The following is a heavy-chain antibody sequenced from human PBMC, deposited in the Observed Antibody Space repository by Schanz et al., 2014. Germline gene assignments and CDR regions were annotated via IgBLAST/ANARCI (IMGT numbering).Heavy chain of an antibody. J-gene: IGHJ4*02. D-gene: IGHD3-16*01. CDR3: TKGRTFGR. V-gene: IGHV1-8*02. Sequence: QGQLVQSGAEVKKPGASVKLSCKASGYTFTSYYMHWVRQAPGQGLEWMGWMNSKTGNTGYAQRFQGRVTMTRNTSITTAYLELSSLRSGDTAVYYCTKGRTFGRWGQGTLVTVSS. CDR2: MNSKTGNT. CDR1: GYTFTSYY.